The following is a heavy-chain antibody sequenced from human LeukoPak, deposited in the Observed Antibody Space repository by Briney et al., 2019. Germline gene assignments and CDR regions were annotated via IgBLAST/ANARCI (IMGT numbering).Heavy chain of an antibody. J-gene: IGHJ4*02. D-gene: IGHD4-17*01. CDR3: ARMSYYGAFDY. Sequence: PSGTLSLTCAVSGGSISSSNWWSWVRQPPGKGLEWIGEIFHSGSTHYNPSLKSRVTISADKSKNQFSLNLRSVTAADTAVYYCARMSYYGAFDYWGQGTLVTVSS. CDR1: GGSISSSNW. V-gene: IGHV4-4*02. CDR2: IFHSGST.